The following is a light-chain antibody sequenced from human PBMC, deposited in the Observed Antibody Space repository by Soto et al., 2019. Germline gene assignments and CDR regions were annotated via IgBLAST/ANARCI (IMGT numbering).Light chain of an antibody. CDR1: QRITSSF. CDR2: GAS. V-gene: IGKV3-20*01. Sequence: EIVMTQSPGTLSLSPGERATLSCRASQRITSSFLAWYQQKPGQAPRLLIYGASNRATGIPARFSGSGSGTDFTLTISRLEPEDFAVYFCQQYGSSPWTFGQGTKVDIK. J-gene: IGKJ1*01. CDR3: QQYGSSPWT.